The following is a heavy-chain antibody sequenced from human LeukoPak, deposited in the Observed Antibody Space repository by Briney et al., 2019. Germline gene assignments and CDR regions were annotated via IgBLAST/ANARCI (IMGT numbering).Heavy chain of an antibody. CDR3: ARHGDSNWYFDY. D-gene: IGHD6-13*01. CDR2: IYPGDSDT. J-gene: IGHJ4*02. CDR1: GYSSTSHW. V-gene: IGHV5-51*01. Sequence: GESLKISCKGSGYSSTSHWIAWVRQMPGKGLEWMGIIYPGDSDTTYSPSFQGQVTISADKSISTAYLQWSSLKASDTAMYYCARHGDSNWYFDYWGQGTLVTVSS.